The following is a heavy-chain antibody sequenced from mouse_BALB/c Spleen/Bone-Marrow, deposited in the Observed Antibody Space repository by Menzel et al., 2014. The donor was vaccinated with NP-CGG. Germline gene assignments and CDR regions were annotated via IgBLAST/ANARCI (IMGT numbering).Heavy chain of an antibody. Sequence: VQVVESGAELVRPGVSVKISCKGSGYTFXDYAMHWVKQSHAKSLEWIGVISTYYGDATYNQKFEGKATMTVDKSSSTAYMELARLTSEDSAIYYCARDLDYWGQGTTLTVSS. CDR1: GYTFXDYA. V-gene: IGHV1S137*01. CDR3: ARDLDY. CDR2: ISTYYGDA. J-gene: IGHJ2*01.